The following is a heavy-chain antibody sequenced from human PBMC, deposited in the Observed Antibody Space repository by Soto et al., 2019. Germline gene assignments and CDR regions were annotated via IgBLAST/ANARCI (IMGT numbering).Heavy chain of an antibody. CDR3: ARAACSSTSCYNYYAYGMDV. CDR1: GHTFTTYS. V-gene: IGHV1-3*01. CDR2: IHAGNGNT. D-gene: IGHD2-2*01. J-gene: IGHJ6*02. Sequence: QVQLVQSGPEMKKPGASVKLSCKASGHTFTTYSMHWVRQAPGQRLEWMGWIHAGNGNTEHSQKFQGRVTITRDTSASTAYLELGSLISEDTAVYYGARAACSSTSCYNYYAYGMDVWGQGTAVTVS.